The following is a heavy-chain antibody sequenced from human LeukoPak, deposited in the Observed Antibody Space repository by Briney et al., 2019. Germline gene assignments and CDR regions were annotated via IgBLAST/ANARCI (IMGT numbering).Heavy chain of an antibody. CDR2: IYYSGST. D-gene: IGHD5-18*01. CDR3: ARDLRSGYSYGLKLFDP. Sequence: SETLSLTCTVSGVSISSSSYDWGWVRQPPGKGLEWIGSIYYSGSTYYNPSLKSRVTISVDTSKNQFSLKLSSVTAADTAVYYCARDLRSGYSYGLKLFDPWGQGTLVTVSS. J-gene: IGHJ5*02. V-gene: IGHV4-39*07. CDR1: GVSISSSSYD.